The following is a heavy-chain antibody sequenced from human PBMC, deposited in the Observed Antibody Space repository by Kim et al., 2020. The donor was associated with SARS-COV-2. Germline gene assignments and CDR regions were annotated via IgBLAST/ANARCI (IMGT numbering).Heavy chain of an antibody. D-gene: IGHD1-26*01. Sequence: GGSLRLSCAASGFTFSSYWMSWVRQAPGKGLEWVANIKQDGSEKYYVDSVKGRFTISRDNAKNSLYLQMNSLRAEDTAVYYCARPLTKGGSYYYYYYYGMDVWGQGTTVTVSS. CDR1: GFTFSSYW. V-gene: IGHV3-7*01. CDR2: IKQDGSEK. CDR3: ARPLTKGGSYYYYYYYGMDV. J-gene: IGHJ6*02.